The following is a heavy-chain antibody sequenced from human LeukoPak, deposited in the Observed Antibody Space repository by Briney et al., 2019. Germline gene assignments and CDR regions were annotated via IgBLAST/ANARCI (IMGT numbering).Heavy chain of an antibody. J-gene: IGHJ4*02. Sequence: GGSLRLSCAASGFTFSSYAMSWVRQAPGKGLEWVSAISGSGGSTYYADSVKGRSTISRDNSKNTLYLQMNSLRAEDTAVYYCAKSYSSSWSPFFDYWGQGTLVTVSS. CDR1: GFTFSSYA. CDR3: AKSYSSSWSPFFDY. CDR2: ISGSGGST. D-gene: IGHD6-13*01. V-gene: IGHV3-23*01.